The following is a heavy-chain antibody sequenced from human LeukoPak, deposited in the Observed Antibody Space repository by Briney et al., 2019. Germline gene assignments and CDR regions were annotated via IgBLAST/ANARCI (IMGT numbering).Heavy chain of an antibody. D-gene: IGHD6-13*01. Sequence: NPSETLSLTCTVSGGSVSSGSYYWSWIRQPPGKGLEWIGYIYYSGSTNYNPSLKSRVTISVDTSKNQFSLKLSSVTAADTAVYYCGRETIAATGTSVFFDYWGQGTLVTVS. CDR2: IYYSGST. CDR1: GGSVSSGSYY. J-gene: IGHJ4*02. V-gene: IGHV4-61*01. CDR3: GRETIAATGTSVFFDY.